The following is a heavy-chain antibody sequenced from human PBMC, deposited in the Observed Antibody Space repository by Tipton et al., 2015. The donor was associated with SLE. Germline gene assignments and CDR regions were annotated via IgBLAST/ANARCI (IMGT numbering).Heavy chain of an antibody. Sequence: TLSLTCTISGGSISSYYWSWIRQPPGRGLEWIGYIFYTGSTNYNPSLKSRVTISVDTSKKQFSLNLGSVTAADTAVYYCARHRTWWYFDLWGRGTLVTVSS. V-gene: IGHV4-59*08. CDR3: ARHRTWWYFDL. J-gene: IGHJ2*01. CDR2: IFYTGST. CDR1: GGSISSYY.